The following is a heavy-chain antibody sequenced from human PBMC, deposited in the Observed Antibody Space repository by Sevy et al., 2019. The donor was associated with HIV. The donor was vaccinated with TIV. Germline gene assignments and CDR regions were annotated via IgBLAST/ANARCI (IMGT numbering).Heavy chain of an antibody. CDR2: ISGSSSYI. Sequence: GGSLRLSCAASGFSLSSYSMNWVRQAPGKELEWVSSISGSSSYIYYADSVKGRFTISRDNAKNSLYLQMNSLRAEDTAVYYCARVGGSGSYFPFDYWGQGPLVTVSS. CDR3: ARVGGSGSYFPFDY. J-gene: IGHJ4*02. V-gene: IGHV3-21*01. CDR1: GFSLSSYS. D-gene: IGHD3-10*01.